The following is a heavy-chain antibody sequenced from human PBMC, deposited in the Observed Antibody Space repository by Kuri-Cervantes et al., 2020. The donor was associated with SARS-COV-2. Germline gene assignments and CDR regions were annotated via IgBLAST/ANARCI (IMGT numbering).Heavy chain of an antibody. J-gene: IGHJ4*02. CDR1: GFTFGSYW. V-gene: IGHV3-7*01. CDR2: IKQDGSEK. CDR3: ARNSYYGSGLFDY. D-gene: IGHD3-10*01. Sequence: GESLKISCAASGFTFGSYWMSWVRQAPGKGLQWVANIKQDGSEKYYVDSVKGRFTISRDNAKNSLYLQMNSLRAEDTAVYYCARNSYYGSGLFDYWGQGTLVTVSS.